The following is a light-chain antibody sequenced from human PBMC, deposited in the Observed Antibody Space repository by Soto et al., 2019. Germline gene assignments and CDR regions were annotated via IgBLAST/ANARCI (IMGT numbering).Light chain of an antibody. Sequence: QSALTQPASVSGSPGQSITITCTGTSSDVGGYNYVSWYQQHPETAPKLMIYEVSNRPSGVSNRFSGSKSGNTASLTISGLQAEDEADYYCSSYTSSSTLEGVFGGGTKLTVL. CDR3: SSYTSSSTLEGV. CDR2: EVS. CDR1: SSDVGGYNY. J-gene: IGLJ2*01. V-gene: IGLV2-14*01.